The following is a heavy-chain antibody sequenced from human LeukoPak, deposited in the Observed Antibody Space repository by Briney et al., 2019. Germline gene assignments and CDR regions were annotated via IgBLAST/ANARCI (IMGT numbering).Heavy chain of an antibody. V-gene: IGHV3-9*01. CDR2: ISWNSGSI. D-gene: IGHD5-18*01. J-gene: IGHJ4*02. CDR3: AKDIGYSYGYGIDY. Sequence: GRSLRLSCAASGFTFDDYAMHWVRQAPGKGLEWVSGISWNSGSIGYADSVKGRFTISRDNAKNSLYLQMNSLRAEDTALYYCAKDIGYSYGYGIDYRGQGTLVTVSS. CDR1: GFTFDDYA.